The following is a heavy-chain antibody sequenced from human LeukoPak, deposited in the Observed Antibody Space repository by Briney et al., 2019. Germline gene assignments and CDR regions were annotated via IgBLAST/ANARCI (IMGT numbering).Heavy chain of an antibody. Sequence: GGSLRLSCAASGFTFSSYSMNWVRQAPGKGLEWVSSISSSSSSYIYYADSVKGRFTISRDNAKNSLYLQMNSLRAEDTAVYYCARVLRGYSYGCADYWGQGTLVTVSS. J-gene: IGHJ4*02. CDR1: GFTFSSYS. CDR2: ISSSSSSYI. D-gene: IGHD5-18*01. CDR3: ARVLRGYSYGCADY. V-gene: IGHV3-21*01.